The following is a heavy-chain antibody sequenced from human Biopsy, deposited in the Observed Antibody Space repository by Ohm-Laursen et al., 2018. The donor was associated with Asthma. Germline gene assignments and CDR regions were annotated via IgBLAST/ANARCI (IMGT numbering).Heavy chain of an antibody. Sequence: SLRLSYTASGFTFRSYAMHWVRQAPGKGLEWVAVISFDGSNKDYADSVKGRFTISRDNSKDTLYLQVNSLRGDDTAVYYCARGKTWGRSYYFDYWGQGTLVTVSS. J-gene: IGHJ4*02. CDR1: GFTFRSYA. D-gene: IGHD6-6*01. V-gene: IGHV3-30*04. CDR3: ARGKTWGRSYYFDY. CDR2: ISFDGSNK.